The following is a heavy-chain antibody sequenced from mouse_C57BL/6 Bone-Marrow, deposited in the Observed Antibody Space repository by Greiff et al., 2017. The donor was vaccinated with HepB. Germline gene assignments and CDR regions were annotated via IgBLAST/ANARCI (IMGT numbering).Heavy chain of an antibody. Sequence: LVESGPELVKPGASVKISCKASGYSFTSYYIHWVKQRPGQGLEWIGWIYPGSGNTKYNEKFKGKATLTADTSSSTAYMQLSSLTSEDSAVYYCARVDYAMDYWGQGTSVTVSS. CDR2: IYPGSGNT. J-gene: IGHJ4*01. V-gene: IGHV1-66*01. CDR1: GYSFTSYY. CDR3: ARVDYAMDY.